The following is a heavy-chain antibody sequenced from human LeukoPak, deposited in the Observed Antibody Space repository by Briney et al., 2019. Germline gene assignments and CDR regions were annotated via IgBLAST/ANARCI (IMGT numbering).Heavy chain of an antibody. CDR1: GGFISSGNW. CDR2: IYHSGST. CDR3: ASGPYCSSTSCYGFDY. Sequence: PSETLSLTCAVSGGFISSGNWWSWVRQPPGKGLEWIGEIYHSGSTNYNPSLKSRVTISVDTSKDQFSLKLSSVTAADTAVYYCASGPYCSSTSCYGFDYWGQGTLVTLSS. D-gene: IGHD2-2*01. V-gene: IGHV4-4*02. J-gene: IGHJ4*02.